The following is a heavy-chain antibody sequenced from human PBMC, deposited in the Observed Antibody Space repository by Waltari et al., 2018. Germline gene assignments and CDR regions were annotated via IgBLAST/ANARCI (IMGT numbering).Heavy chain of an antibody. J-gene: IGHJ4*02. V-gene: IGHV3-30*01. CDR2: TSHDESHK. CDR1: GFTFGTYT. Sequence: QVQLVESGGGVVQPGRSLRLSWAASGFTFGTYTMHWVRQAPGKGLEWVAVTSHDESHKYYADSVKGRFTISKDNSKNTLYLQMNSLSTEDTAMYYCARDDRDGLPDYFDFWGQGTLVTVSS. CDR3: ARDDRDGLPDYFDF. D-gene: IGHD2-8*01.